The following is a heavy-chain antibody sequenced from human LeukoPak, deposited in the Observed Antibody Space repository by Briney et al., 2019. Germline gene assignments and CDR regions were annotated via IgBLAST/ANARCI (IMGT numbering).Heavy chain of an antibody. CDR3: ARPRGCGSSRCNNFDY. CDR2: LSIISSYI. V-gene: IGHV3-21*01. J-gene: IGHJ4*02. Sequence: GSLRHSCAASGFTFSSYRMNWVRPAPGKGLEWVSSLSIISSYIYYADSVKGRFTISRDNAKNSLYLQMNSLRAEDTAVYYCARPRGCGSSRCNNFDYWGQGTLVTVSS. D-gene: IGHD2-2*01. CDR1: GFTFSSYR.